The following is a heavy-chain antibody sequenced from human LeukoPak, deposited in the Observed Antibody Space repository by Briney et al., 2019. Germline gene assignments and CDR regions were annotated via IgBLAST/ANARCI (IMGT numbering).Heavy chain of an antibody. CDR3: ARGPGPDYSYYSGMDV. CDR2: ASDTGRA. D-gene: IGHD2-8*02. J-gene: IGHJ6*02. V-gene: IGHV4-4*07. Sequence: PSETLSLTCTVSGGSITGYYWTWLRQPAGKGLKWIGRASDTGRAYSNPSLERRVTISLDTSNTRFSLKVTSLTAPATALYYLARGPGPDYSYYSGMDVWGQGTTVTVSS. CDR1: GGSITGYY.